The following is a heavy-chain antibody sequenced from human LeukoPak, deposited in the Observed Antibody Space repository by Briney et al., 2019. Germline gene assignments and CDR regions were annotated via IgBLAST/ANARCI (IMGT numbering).Heavy chain of an antibody. J-gene: IGHJ4*02. Sequence: AGGSLRLSCAASGFTFSSYWMHWVRQAPGKGLVWVSRINSDGSTTNYADYVKGRFTISRGNAKNTLYLQMNSLRAEDTAVYYCARRSSGSPPYYFDYWGQGTLVTVSS. CDR1: GFTFSSYW. CDR3: ARRSSGSPPYYFDY. D-gene: IGHD1-26*01. V-gene: IGHV3-74*01. CDR2: INSDGSTT.